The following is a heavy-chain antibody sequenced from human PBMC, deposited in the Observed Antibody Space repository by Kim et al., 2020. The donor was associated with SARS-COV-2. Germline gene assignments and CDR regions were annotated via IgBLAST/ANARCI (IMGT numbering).Heavy chain of an antibody. CDR3: AREPRRYCSGGSCSGWFDP. V-gene: IGHV3-33*01. D-gene: IGHD2-15*01. Sequence: GGSLRLSCAASGFTFSSYGMHWVRQAPGKGLEWVAVIWYDGSNKYYADSVKGRFTISRDNSKNTLYLQMNSLRAEDTAVYYCAREPRRYCSGGSCSGWFDPWGQGTLVTVSS. CDR1: GFTFSSYG. CDR2: IWYDGSNK. J-gene: IGHJ5*02.